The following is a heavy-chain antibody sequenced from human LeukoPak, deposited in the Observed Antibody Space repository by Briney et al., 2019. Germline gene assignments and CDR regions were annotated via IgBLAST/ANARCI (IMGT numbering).Heavy chain of an antibody. Sequence: SETLSLTCTVSGGSISRYYWSWIRQPPGKGLEWIGYVYYSGSTNYNPSLRGRVTISVKTSKNQFFLKLSSVTAADTAIYYCARHCGSTSCYGTPILDYWGQGTLVTVSS. V-gene: IGHV4-59*08. D-gene: IGHD2-2*01. CDR3: ARHCGSTSCYGTPILDY. CDR1: GGSISRYY. CDR2: VYYSGST. J-gene: IGHJ4*02.